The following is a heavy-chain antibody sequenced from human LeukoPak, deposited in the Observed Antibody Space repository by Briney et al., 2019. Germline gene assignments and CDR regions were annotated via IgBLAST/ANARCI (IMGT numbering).Heavy chain of an antibody. V-gene: IGHV1-46*01. Sequence: GASVKVSCKASGYTFTTYFLHWVRQAPGQGLEWMGTFKPNTRTAHQGLRFRDRVRMTGDMSTSAVFLELNSLRSDDTAVYYCVREKDAGTYDYWGQGTLVTVST. J-gene: IGHJ4*01. D-gene: IGHD3-10*01. CDR2: FKPNTRTA. CDR1: GYTFTTYF. CDR3: VREKDAGTYDY.